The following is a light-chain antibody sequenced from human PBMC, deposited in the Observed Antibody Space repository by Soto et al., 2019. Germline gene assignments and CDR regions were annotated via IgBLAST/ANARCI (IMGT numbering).Light chain of an antibody. V-gene: IGKV1-39*01. CDR1: QSINNY. J-gene: IGKJ1*01. CDR3: QQTYTTPVT. CDR2: AAS. Sequence: IQMAQSPSSLSASVGGRVTITCRASQSINNYVNWYQQKPGKAPKLLIYAASGLQSGVPSRFSGSGSGTDFALTISSLQPEDFTTYYCQQTYTTPVTFGQGTKVDVK.